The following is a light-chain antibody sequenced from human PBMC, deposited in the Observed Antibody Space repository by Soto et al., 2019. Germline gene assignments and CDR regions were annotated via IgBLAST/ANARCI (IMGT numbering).Light chain of an antibody. V-gene: IGLV2-11*01. Sequence: ALAQPRSVSASPGQSVTISCTGTSSDVGAYNYVSWYQQFPGKAPKLMIYDVNKRPSGVPDRFSGFKSGNTASLTVSGLQAEDEADYYCSSYAGSNKNVFGTGXKVTVL. CDR3: SSYAGSNKNV. J-gene: IGLJ1*01. CDR2: DVN. CDR1: SSDVGAYNY.